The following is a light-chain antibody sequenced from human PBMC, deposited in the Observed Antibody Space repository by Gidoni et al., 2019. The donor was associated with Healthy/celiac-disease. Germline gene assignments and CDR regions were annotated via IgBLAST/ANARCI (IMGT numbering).Light chain of an antibody. V-gene: IGLV1-44*01. CDR1: SSNIGSNT. CDR3: AAWDDSLNGLV. CDR2: SNN. J-gene: IGLJ2*01. Sequence: HSVLTQPPSTSGTPGQQVTISCSGSSSNIGSNTVNWYQQLPGTAPKLLIYSNNQRPSGVPDRFSGSKSGTSASLAISGLQSEDEADYYCAAWDDSLNGLVFGGGTKLTVL.